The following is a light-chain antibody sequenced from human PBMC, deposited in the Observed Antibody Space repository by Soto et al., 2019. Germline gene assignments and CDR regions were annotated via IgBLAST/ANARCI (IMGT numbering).Light chain of an antibody. CDR2: RNN. Sequence: QSVLTQPPSASVTPGQRVTISCSGSSSDIGSNYVFWYQQLPGTAPKLVIYRNNQRPSGVPDRFSGSKSGTSASLAISGLRSEDEADYYCAVWDDTLRGVFGGGTKVTVL. V-gene: IGLV1-47*01. CDR3: AVWDDTLRGV. CDR1: SSDIGSNY. J-gene: IGLJ3*02.